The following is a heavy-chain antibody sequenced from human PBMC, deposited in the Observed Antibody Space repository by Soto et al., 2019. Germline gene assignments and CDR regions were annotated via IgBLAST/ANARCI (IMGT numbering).Heavy chain of an antibody. CDR2: ISYDGSNK. Sequence: GGSLRLSCAASGFTFSSYAMHWVRHAPGKGLEWVAVISYDGSNKYYADSVKGRFTISRDNSKNTLYLQMNSLRAEDTAVYYCARDGGLYGDYALDYWGQGTLVTVSS. V-gene: IGHV3-30-3*01. CDR1: GFTFSSYA. J-gene: IGHJ4*02. CDR3: ARDGGLYGDYALDY. D-gene: IGHD4-17*01.